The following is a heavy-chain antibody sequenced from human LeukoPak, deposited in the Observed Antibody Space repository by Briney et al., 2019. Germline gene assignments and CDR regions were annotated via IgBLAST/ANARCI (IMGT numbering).Heavy chain of an antibody. Sequence: PGGSLRLSCGASGFPFSTYWMSWVRQAPGKGLEWMANIMQDGSERYYADSVKGRFTISRDNAKNSLYLQMNSLRAEDTAVYYCARDSAVKGISSDWGQGTLVTVSS. CDR1: GFPFSTYW. CDR2: IMQDGSER. V-gene: IGHV3-7*01. D-gene: IGHD6-13*01. CDR3: ARDSAVKGISSD. J-gene: IGHJ4*02.